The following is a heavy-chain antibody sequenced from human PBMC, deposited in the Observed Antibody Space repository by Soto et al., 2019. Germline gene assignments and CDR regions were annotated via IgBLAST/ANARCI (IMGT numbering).Heavy chain of an antibody. CDR2: ISYVGSNK. Sequence: QVQLVESGGGVVQPGRSLRLSCAASGFTFSSYGMHWVRQAPGKGLEWVAVISYVGSNKYYADSVKGRFTISRDNSKNTLYLQMNSLRAEDTAVYYCAKDGTGGGTYYFDYWGQGTLVTVSS. V-gene: IGHV3-30*18. CDR3: AKDGTGGGTYYFDY. D-gene: IGHD2-8*02. J-gene: IGHJ4*02. CDR1: GFTFSSYG.